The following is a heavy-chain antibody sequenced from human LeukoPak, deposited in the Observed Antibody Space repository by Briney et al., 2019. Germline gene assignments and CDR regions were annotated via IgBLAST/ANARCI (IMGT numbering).Heavy chain of an antibody. V-gene: IGHV3-21*01. Sequence: GGSLRLSCAASGFTFSRYSMNWVRQAPGKGLEWVSSITSSSSYIYYADSVKGRFTISRDNAKNSLYPQMNGLRAEDTALYYCARDKDQYSGYDSGLFDYWGQGTLVTVSS. CDR1: GFTFSRYS. CDR2: ITSSSSYI. CDR3: ARDKDQYSGYDSGLFDY. D-gene: IGHD5-12*01. J-gene: IGHJ4*02.